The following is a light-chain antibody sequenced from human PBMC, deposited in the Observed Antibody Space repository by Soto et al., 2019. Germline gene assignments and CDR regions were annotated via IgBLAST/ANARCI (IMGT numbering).Light chain of an antibody. J-gene: IGKJ3*01. V-gene: IGKV3-11*01. CDR3: QQRSNWSSFT. Sequence: EIVLTQSPATLSLSPGERATLSCRASQSVSSYLAWYQQKPGQAPRLLIYDASNRATGIPDRFSGSGSGTDVSLTISSVEPEDFAVYYCQQRSNWSSFTFGPGTKVDIK. CDR2: DAS. CDR1: QSVSSY.